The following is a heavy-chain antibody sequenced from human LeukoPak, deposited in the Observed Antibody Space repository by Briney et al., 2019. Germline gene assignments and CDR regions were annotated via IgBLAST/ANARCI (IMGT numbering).Heavy chain of an antibody. CDR2: ISYDGSNK. V-gene: IGHV3-30*18. Sequence: GSLGLSCAASGFTFSSYGMHWVRQAPGKGLEWVAVISYDGSNKYYADSVKGRFTISRDNSKNTLYLQMNSLRAEDTAVYYCAKLWHDYGDYHDYWGQGTLVTVSS. CDR1: GFTFSSYG. J-gene: IGHJ4*02. D-gene: IGHD4-17*01. CDR3: AKLWHDYGDYHDY.